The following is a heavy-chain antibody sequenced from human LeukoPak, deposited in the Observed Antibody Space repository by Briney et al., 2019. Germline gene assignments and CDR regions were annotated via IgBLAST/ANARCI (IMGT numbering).Heavy chain of an antibody. J-gene: IGHJ4*02. D-gene: IGHD3/OR15-3a*01. Sequence: GESLKISCKGSGYRFTSYWIGWVRQMPGKGLECMGLIYPGDSDIRYSPSFQGQVTISADKSISTAYLQWSSLKASDTAMYYCASFVRTGLPYYFDYWGQGALVTVSS. V-gene: IGHV5-51*01. CDR1: GYRFTSYW. CDR2: IYPGDSDI. CDR3: ASFVRTGLPYYFDY.